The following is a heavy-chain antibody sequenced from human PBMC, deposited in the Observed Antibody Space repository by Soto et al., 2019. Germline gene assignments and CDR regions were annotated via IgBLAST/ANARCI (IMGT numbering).Heavy chain of an antibody. D-gene: IGHD3-3*01. J-gene: IGHJ3*02. Sequence: GGSLRLSCAASGFTFSSYSMNWVRQAPGKGLEWVSSISSSSSYIYYADSVKGRFTISRDNAKNSLYLQMNSLRAEDTAVYYCAREITIFGVVKGAFDIWGQGTMVTVSS. CDR3: AREITIFGVVKGAFDI. CDR2: ISSSSSYI. CDR1: GFTFSSYS. V-gene: IGHV3-21*01.